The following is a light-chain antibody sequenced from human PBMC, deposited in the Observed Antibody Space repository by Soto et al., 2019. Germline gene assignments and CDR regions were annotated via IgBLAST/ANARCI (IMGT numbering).Light chain of an antibody. Sequence: EIVLTQSPGTLSLSPGERATLSCRASQSVSSSYLAWYQQKPGQAPRLLIYGPSSRATGNPDRFSGSGSGTDFTLTISRLEPEDFAVYYCQQYGSSPWTFGQGTKVEIK. CDR2: GPS. CDR1: QSVSSSY. J-gene: IGKJ1*01. CDR3: QQYGSSPWT. V-gene: IGKV3-20*01.